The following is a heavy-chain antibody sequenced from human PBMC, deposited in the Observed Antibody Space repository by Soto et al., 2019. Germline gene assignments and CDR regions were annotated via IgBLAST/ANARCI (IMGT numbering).Heavy chain of an antibody. D-gene: IGHD2-15*01. CDR2: INHSGST. V-gene: IGHV4-34*01. CDR1: GGSFSGYY. CDR3: ARGGVVVAQMRFDY. J-gene: IGHJ4*02. Sequence: QVQLQQWGAGLLKPSETLSLTCAVYGGSFSGYYWSWIRQPPGKGLEWIGEINHSGSTNYNTSLKSRFTISVDTSKNRFSLKLSSVTSADTAVYYCARGGVVVAQMRFDYWGQGTLVAVSP.